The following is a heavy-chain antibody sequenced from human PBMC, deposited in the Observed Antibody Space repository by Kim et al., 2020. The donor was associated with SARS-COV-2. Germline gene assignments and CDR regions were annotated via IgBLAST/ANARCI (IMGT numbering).Heavy chain of an antibody. CDR1: GFTFSSYA. CDR3: AKDVRRELLGLDAFDI. D-gene: IGHD1-26*01. Sequence: GGSLRLSCAASGFTFSSYAMSWVRQAPGKGLEWVSAISGSGGSTYYADSVKGRFTISRDNSKNTLYLQMNSLRAEDTAVYYCAKDVRRELLGLDAFDIWGQGTMVTVSS. CDR2: ISGSGGST. J-gene: IGHJ3*02. V-gene: IGHV3-23*01.